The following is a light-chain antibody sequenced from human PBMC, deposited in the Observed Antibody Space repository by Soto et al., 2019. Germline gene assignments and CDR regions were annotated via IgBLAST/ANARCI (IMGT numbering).Light chain of an antibody. CDR2: AAS. CDR3: QQYYSYPRT. V-gene: IGKV1-5*01. CDR1: QRISTW. J-gene: IGKJ1*01. Sequence: DIQMTHSPSTLSASVGDVVTITCRASQRISTWLAWYQQKPGKAPKLLIYAASTLQSGVPSRFSGSGSGTDFTLTISCLQSEDFATYYCQQYYSYPRTFGHGTKVDIK.